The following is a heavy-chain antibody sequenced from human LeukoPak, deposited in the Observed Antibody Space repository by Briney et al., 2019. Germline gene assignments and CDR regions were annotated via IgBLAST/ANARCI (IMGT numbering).Heavy chain of an antibody. CDR2: IIPILGIA. J-gene: IGHJ5*02. CDR1: GGTFSSSA. Sequence: GASVKVSCKASGGTFSSSAISWVRQAPGQGLEWMGRIIPILGIANYAQKFQGRVTITADKSTSTAYMELSSLRSEDTAVYYCAREDGDGYNFLWFDPWGQGTLVTVSS. D-gene: IGHD5-24*01. CDR3: AREDGDGYNFLWFDP. V-gene: IGHV1-69*04.